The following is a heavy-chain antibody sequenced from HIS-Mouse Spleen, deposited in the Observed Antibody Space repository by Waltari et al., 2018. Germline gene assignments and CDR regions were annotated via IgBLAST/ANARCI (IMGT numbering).Heavy chain of an antibody. CDR1: GGSISSSSYY. CDR2: IYYSWST. CDR3: ARHNLNYWYFDL. Sequence: QLQLQESGPGLVKPSETLSLTCTVSGGSISSSSYYWGWLRQPPGKGLEWIGSIYYSWSTYYNPSLKNRVTISVDTSKNQFSLKLSSVTAADTAVYYCARHNLNYWYFDLWGRGTLVTVSS. V-gene: IGHV4-39*01. J-gene: IGHJ2*01.